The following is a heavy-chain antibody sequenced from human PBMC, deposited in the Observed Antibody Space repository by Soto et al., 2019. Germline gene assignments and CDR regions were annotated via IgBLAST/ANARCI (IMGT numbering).Heavy chain of an antibody. D-gene: IGHD3-3*01. J-gene: IGHJ5*02. CDR2: IFSNDEK. Sequence: SGPTLVNPTETLTLTCTVSGFSLSNARMGVSWIRQPPGKALEWLAHIFSNDEKSYSTSLKSRLTISKDTSKSQVVLTMTNMDPVDTATYYCARILSITIFGVVILENNGFDPWGQGTLVTVSS. V-gene: IGHV2-26*01. CDR3: ARILSITIFGVVILENNGFDP. CDR1: GFSLSNARMG.